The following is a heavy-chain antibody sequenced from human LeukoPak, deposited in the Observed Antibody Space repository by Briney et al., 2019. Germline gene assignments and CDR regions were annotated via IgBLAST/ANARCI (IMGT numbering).Heavy chain of an antibody. D-gene: IGHD6-13*01. Sequence: GGSLRLSCAASGFTFSSYAMSWVRQAPGKGLEWVSAISGSGGSTYYADSVKGRFTISRDNSKNTLYLQMNSLRAKDTAVYYCAKAIAAAGKLFDYWGQGTLVTVSS. J-gene: IGHJ4*02. V-gene: IGHV3-23*01. CDR2: ISGSGGST. CDR1: GFTFSSYA. CDR3: AKAIAAAGKLFDY.